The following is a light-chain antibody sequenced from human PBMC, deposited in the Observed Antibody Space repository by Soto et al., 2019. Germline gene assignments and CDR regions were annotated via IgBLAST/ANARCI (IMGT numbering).Light chain of an antibody. V-gene: IGKV1-12*01. CDR3: LQSNNFPIT. Sequence: DIQMTQSPSSLSASVGDRVTITCRASQGISRWLAWYQQKPGKAPKLLIYAASTLQSGVPSRFSGSGSGTEFTLTISSLQPEDFATYYCLQSNNFPITLGQGTRLEIK. J-gene: IGKJ5*01. CDR2: AAS. CDR1: QGISRW.